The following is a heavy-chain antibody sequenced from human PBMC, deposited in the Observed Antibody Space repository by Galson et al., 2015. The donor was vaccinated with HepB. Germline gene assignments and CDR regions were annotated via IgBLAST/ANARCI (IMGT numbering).Heavy chain of an antibody. CDR2: INAGNGNT. CDR1: GYTFTSYA. D-gene: IGHD7-27*01. V-gene: IGHV1-3*01. J-gene: IGHJ4*02. Sequence: SVKVSCKASGYTFTSYAMHWVRQAPGQRLEWMGWINAGNGNTKYSQKFQGRVTITRDTSASTAYMELSSLRSEDTAVYYCARAPNWGPPSEDYFDYWGQGTLVAVSS. CDR3: ARAPNWGPPSEDYFDY.